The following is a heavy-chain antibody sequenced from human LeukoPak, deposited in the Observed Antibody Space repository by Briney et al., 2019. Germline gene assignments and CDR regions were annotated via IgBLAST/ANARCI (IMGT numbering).Heavy chain of an antibody. Sequence: GGSLRLSCAASGFTFSGYWMNWVRQAPGKGLEWVANIKKKGSEKYYVDSVKGRFTISRDNAKNSLYLQMNSLRADDTAVYYCATDYYDSSGYYAGTYWGQGTLVTVSS. CDR3: ATDYYDSSGYYAGTY. CDR1: GFTFSGYW. J-gene: IGHJ4*02. D-gene: IGHD3-22*01. V-gene: IGHV3-7*03. CDR2: IKKKGSEK.